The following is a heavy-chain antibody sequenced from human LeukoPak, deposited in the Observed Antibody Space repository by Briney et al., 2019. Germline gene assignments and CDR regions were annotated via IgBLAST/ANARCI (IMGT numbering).Heavy chain of an antibody. CDR2: IIPIFGTA. J-gene: IGHJ1*01. Sequence: GASVKVSCKASGGTFSSYAISWVRQAPGQGLEWMGGIIPIFGTANYAQKFQGRVTITADESTSTAYMELSSLRSEDTAVYYCARGGSAAGRAEYFQHWGQGTLVTVSS. D-gene: IGHD6-13*01. CDR3: ARGGSAAGRAEYFQH. V-gene: IGHV1-69*13. CDR1: GGTFSSYA.